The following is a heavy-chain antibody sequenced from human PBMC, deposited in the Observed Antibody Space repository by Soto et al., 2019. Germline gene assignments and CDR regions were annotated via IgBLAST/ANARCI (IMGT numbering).Heavy chain of an antibody. CDR1: GYSFTSHY. J-gene: IGHJ5*02. CDR3: ARIGFPSSVAGTGWFDP. D-gene: IGHD6-19*01. V-gene: IGHV1-46*01. Sequence: ASVKVSCKAIGYSFTSHYMHWVRQAPGQGLEWMGTIYPGGVNIGYAQKLQGRVTMTTDTSTSTAYMELRSLRSDDTAVYYCARIGFPSSVAGTGWFDPWGQGTLVTVSS. CDR2: IYPGGVNI.